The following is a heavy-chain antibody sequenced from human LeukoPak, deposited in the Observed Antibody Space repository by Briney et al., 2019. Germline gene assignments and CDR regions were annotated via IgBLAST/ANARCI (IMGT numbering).Heavy chain of an antibody. CDR3: TRDHMLRSAAGTLGY. CDR1: GYTFTRYG. V-gene: IGHV1-18*01. Sequence: ASVKVSCKASGYTFTRYGITWVRQAPGQGLEWMTWISAYNGYTNYAEKFQGRVTMTTDASTSTAYMELRGLRSDDTAVYYCTRDHMLRSAAGTLGYWGQGTLVTVSS. J-gene: IGHJ4*02. CDR2: ISAYNGYT. D-gene: IGHD6-13*01.